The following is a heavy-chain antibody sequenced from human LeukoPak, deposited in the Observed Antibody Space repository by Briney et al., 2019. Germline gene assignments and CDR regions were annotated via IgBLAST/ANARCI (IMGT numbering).Heavy chain of an antibody. CDR3: ARGGYYYDSSGYYNYFDY. CDR2: INHSGST. D-gene: IGHD3-22*01. V-gene: IGHV4-34*01. CDR1: GGSFSGYY. Sequence: PSETLSLTCAVYGGSFSGYYWSWIRQPPGKGLEGMGEINHSGSTNYNPSLKSRVTISVDTSKHQFSLKLSSVTAADTAVYYRARGGYYYDSSGYYNYFDYWGQGTLVTVSS. J-gene: IGHJ4*02.